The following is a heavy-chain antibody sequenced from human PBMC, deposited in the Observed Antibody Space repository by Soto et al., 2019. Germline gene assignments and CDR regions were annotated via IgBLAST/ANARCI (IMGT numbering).Heavy chain of an antibody. J-gene: IGHJ4*02. Sequence: SETLSLTCTVSGGSISSGDYYWSWIRQPPGKGLEWIGYIYYNGSTYYNPSLKSRVTISVDTSKNQFSLKLSSVTAADTAVYYCASYDFWSGYYHDYWGQGTLVTVSS. CDR3: ASYDFWSGYYHDY. CDR2: IYYNGST. CDR1: GGSISSGDYY. D-gene: IGHD3-3*01. V-gene: IGHV4-30-4*01.